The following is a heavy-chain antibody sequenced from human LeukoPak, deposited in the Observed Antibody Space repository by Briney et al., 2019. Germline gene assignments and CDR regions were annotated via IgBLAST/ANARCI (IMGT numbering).Heavy chain of an antibody. V-gene: IGHV1-69*02. CDR2: IIPILGIA. D-gene: IGHD6-6*01. CDR3: ARVVRSSSSQYYFDY. CDR1: GGTFVSYT. Sequence: ASVKVSCKASGGTFVSYTISWVRQAPGQGLEWMGRIIPILGIANYAQKFQGRVTITADKSTSTAYMELSSLRSEDTAVYYCARVVRSSSSQYYFDYWGQGTLVTVSS. J-gene: IGHJ4*02.